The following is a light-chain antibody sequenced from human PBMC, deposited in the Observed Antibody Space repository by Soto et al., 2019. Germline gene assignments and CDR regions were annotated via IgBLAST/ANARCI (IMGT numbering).Light chain of an antibody. Sequence: DIVMTQSPDSLAVSLGERATINCKSSQSVFYSPNNKNYLAWYQQRPGQPPKLLISWASTRQSGVPDRFSGCGSGTDFTLTISSLQAEDVAIYYCQQYYNASRTFGQGTRVEVK. CDR3: QQYYNASRT. J-gene: IGKJ1*01. CDR1: QSVFYSPNNKNY. CDR2: WAS. V-gene: IGKV4-1*01.